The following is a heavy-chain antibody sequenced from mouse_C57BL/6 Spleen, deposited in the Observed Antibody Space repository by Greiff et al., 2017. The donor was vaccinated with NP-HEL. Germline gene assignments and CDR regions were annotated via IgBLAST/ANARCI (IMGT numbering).Heavy chain of an antibody. CDR3: ARRAVDDGSSYWYFDV. CDR2: FHPYNDDT. V-gene: IGHV1-47*01. J-gene: IGHJ1*03. D-gene: IGHD1-1*01. CDR1: GYTFTTYP. Sequence: VKLVESGAELVKPGASVKMSCKASGYTFTTYPIEWMKQNHGKSLEWIGNFHPYNDDTKYNEKFKGKATLTVEKSSSTVYLELSRLTSDDSAVYYCARRAVDDGSSYWYFDVWGTGTTVTVSS.